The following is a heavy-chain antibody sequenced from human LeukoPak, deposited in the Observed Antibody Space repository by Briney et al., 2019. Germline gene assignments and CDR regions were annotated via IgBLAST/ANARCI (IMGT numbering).Heavy chain of an antibody. Sequence: GGSLRLSCAVSGFTLSSYAMSWVRQAPGKGLEWVSVINTSGSGTFYADSVKGRFTISRDSSKNTLYLQMNSLRAEDTAVYYCAKGVGESSGWYLDYWGQGTLVTVSS. J-gene: IGHJ4*02. V-gene: IGHV3-23*05. CDR1: GFTLSSYA. D-gene: IGHD6-19*01. CDR3: AKGVGESSGWYLDY. CDR2: INTSGSGT.